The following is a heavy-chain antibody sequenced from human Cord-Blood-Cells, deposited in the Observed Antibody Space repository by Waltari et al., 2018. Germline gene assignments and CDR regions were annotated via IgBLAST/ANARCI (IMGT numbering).Heavy chain of an antibody. D-gene: IGHD1-26*01. CDR3: ARDWVGGSYLY. CDR2: IIPIFGTA. V-gene: IGHV1-69*01. Sequence: QVQLVQSGAEVKKPGSSVKVSCMASVGTFSSSAISWARQAPGQGPEWMGGIIPIFGTANYAQKFQGRVTITADESTGTAYMELSSLRSEDTAVYYCARDWVGGSYLYWGQGTLVTVSS. J-gene: IGHJ4*02. CDR1: VGTFSSSA.